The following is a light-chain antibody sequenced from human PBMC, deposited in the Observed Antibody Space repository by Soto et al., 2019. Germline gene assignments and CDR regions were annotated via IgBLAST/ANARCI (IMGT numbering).Light chain of an antibody. CDR2: NNG. Sequence: QSVLTQPPSVTGAPGQRVTISCTGHISNIGARYSVHWYQQFPGRAPILLIYNNGSRPSGVPDRFSGSKSGTSASLAITGLQAEDEADYYCSSYAGSSVLFGGGTKLTVL. CDR1: ISNIGARYS. V-gene: IGLV1-40*01. CDR3: SSYAGSSVL. J-gene: IGLJ2*01.